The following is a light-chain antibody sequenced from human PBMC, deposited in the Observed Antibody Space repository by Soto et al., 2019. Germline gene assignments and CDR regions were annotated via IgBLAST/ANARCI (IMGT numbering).Light chain of an antibody. CDR3: QQYYSYPKT. V-gene: IGKV1-8*01. CDR1: QGISSY. J-gene: IGKJ1*01. Sequence: AIRMTQSPSSFSASTGDRVTITCRASQGISSYLAWYQQKPGKAPKLLIYAASTLQSGVPSRFSGSGSGTDFTLIISCLQSEDFATYYCQQYYSYPKTFGQGTKV. CDR2: AAS.